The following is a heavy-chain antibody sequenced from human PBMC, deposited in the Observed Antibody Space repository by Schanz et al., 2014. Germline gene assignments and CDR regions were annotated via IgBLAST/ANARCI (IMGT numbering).Heavy chain of an antibody. Sequence: VQLVESGGGVVQPGRSLRLSCAASGFTFSSYAMSWVRQAPGKGLEWVSAISGSGGSTYYADSVKGRFTISSDNSKNTLYLHMSSLRAEDTAVYYCAKSQDNSFDSWGQGTLVTVSS. CDR1: GFTFSSYA. CDR2: ISGSGGST. V-gene: IGHV3-23*04. D-gene: IGHD1-1*01. J-gene: IGHJ4*02. CDR3: AKSQDNSFDS.